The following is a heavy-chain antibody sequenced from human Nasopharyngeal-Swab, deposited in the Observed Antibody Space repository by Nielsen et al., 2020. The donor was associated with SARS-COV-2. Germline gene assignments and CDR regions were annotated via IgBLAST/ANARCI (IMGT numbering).Heavy chain of an antibody. J-gene: IGHJ6*02. Sequence: ASVKVSCKASGYTFTGYYMNWVRQATGQGLEWMGWMNPNSGNTGYAQKFQGRVTMTRNTSISTAYMELSSLRSEDTAVYYCARDIVVVVAATPYYYYGMDVWGQGTTVTVSS. D-gene: IGHD2-15*01. CDR3: ARDIVVVVAATPYYYYGMDV. V-gene: IGHV1-8*02. CDR1: GYTFTGYY. CDR2: MNPNSGNT.